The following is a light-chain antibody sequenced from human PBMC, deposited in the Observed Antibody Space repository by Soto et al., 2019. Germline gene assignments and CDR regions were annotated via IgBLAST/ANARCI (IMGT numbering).Light chain of an antibody. CDR2: GAT. V-gene: IGKV3D-15*01. Sequence: EVVMTQSPATLSVSPGERATLSCRASQTVRDNLGWYQQKPGQPPRLLIYGATTRATGIPDRFSGSGSGTDFSLTISRLEPEDFAVYYCHQYDNAPQTYGQGTKV. CDR3: HQYDNAPQT. J-gene: IGKJ2*01. CDR1: QTVRDN.